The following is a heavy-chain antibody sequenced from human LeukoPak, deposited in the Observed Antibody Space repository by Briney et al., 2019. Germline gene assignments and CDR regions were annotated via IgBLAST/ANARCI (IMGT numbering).Heavy chain of an antibody. D-gene: IGHD2-2*01. CDR2: INHSGST. CDR3: ARRRLGYCSSTSCYPTNNWFDP. Sequence: SEALSLTCTVSGGSISSYYWSWIRQPPGKGLEWIGEINHSGSTNYNPSLKSRVTISVDTSKNQFSLKLSSVTAADTAVYYCARRRLGYCSSTSCYPTNNWFDPWGQGTLVTVSS. J-gene: IGHJ5*02. V-gene: IGHV4-34*01. CDR1: GGSISSYY.